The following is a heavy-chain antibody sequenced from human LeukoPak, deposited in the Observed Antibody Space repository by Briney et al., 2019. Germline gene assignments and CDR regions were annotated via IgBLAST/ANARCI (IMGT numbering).Heavy chain of an antibody. CDR3: AREDRAAAGIDY. D-gene: IGHD6-13*01. CDR2: IYHSGST. V-gene: IGHV4-30-2*01. J-gene: IGHJ4*02. CDR1: GGSISSGGYY. Sequence: PSETLSLTCTLSGGSISSGGYYWSWIRQPPGKGLEWIGYIYHSGSTYYNPSLKSRVTISVDRSKNQFSLKLSSVTAADTAVYYCAREDRAAAGIDYWGQGTLVTVSS.